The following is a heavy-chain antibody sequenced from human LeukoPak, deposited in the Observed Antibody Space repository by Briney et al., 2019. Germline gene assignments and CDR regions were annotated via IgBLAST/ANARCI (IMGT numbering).Heavy chain of an antibody. J-gene: IGHJ3*02. CDR3: ARRSHCSSTSCYPFRRAFDI. CDR2: INHSGST. V-gene: IGHV4-34*01. CDR1: GGSFSGYY. Sequence: SETLSLTCAVYGGSFSGYYWSWIRQPAGKGLEWIGEINHSGSTNYNPSLKSRVTISVDTSKNQFSLKLSSVTAADTAVYYCARRSHCSSTSCYPFRRAFDIWGQGTMVTVSS. D-gene: IGHD2-2*01.